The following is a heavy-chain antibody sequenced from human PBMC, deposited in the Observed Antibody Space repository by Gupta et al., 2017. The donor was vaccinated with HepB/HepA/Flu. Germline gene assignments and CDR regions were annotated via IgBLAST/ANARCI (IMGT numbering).Heavy chain of an antibody. V-gene: IGHV1-46*01. CDR2: INPIGDST. D-gene: IGHD3-22*01. J-gene: IGHJ4*02. CDR3: ARDITLRYSAYYYYLDY. CDR1: GYTFISYY. Sequence: QVQLVQSGAEVKKPGASVKLSCKASGYTFISYYIHWVRQAPGQGLEWMGIINPIGDSTSYARIFQGRVTMSRDTSTSTVYMELSSLTSEDTAVYYCARDITLRYSAYYYYLDYWGQGTLVTVSS.